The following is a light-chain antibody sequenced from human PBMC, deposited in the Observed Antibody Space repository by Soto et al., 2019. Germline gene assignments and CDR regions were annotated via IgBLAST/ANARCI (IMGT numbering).Light chain of an antibody. CDR1: QSVYSSF. Sequence: EIVLTQSPGTLSLSPGGRATLSCRASQSVYSSFLAWYQQKPGQAPRLLIYGASSRATGIPDRFSGSGSGRDFSLTINRLEPEDSAVYYCQQYGTSRETFGQGTKVDIK. J-gene: IGKJ1*01. V-gene: IGKV3-20*01. CDR3: QQYGTSRET. CDR2: GAS.